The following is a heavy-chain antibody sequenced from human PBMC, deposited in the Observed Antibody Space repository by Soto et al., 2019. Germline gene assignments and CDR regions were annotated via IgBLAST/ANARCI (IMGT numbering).Heavy chain of an antibody. CDR1: GGSISSYY. J-gene: IGHJ5*02. CDR2: IYYSGST. Sequence: SETLSLTCTVSGGSISSYYWSCIRQPPGKGLERIGYIYYSGSTNYNPSLKSRVTISVDTSKNQFSLKLSSVTAADTAVYYCARQLRFLEWLPTHWFDPWGQGTLVTVSS. CDR3: ARQLRFLEWLPTHWFDP. V-gene: IGHV4-59*01. D-gene: IGHD3-3*01.